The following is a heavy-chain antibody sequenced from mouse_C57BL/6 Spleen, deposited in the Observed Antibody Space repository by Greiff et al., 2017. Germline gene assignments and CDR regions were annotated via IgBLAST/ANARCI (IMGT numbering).Heavy chain of an antibody. V-gene: IGHV1-81*01. CDR2: IYPRSGNT. J-gene: IGHJ2*01. CDR3: ARGDASNYYFDY. CDR1: GYTFTSYG. Sequence: QVQLKESGAELARPGASVKLSCKASGYTFTSYGISWVKQRTGQGLEWIGEIYPRSGNTYYNEKFKGKATLTADKSSSTAYMELHSAKSEDAAVYFCARGDASNYYFDYWGQGTTLTVSS. D-gene: IGHD2-5*01.